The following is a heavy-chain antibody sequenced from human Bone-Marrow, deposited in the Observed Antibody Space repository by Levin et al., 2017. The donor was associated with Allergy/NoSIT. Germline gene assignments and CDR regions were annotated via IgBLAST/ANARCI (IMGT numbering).Heavy chain of an antibody. CDR2: INPDGTT. D-gene: IGHD1-1*01. J-gene: IGHJ4*02. Sequence: GGSLRLSCAASGFTFSSSAMTWVRQAPGKGLDWVSAINPDGTTFYADSVKGRFTISRDNSKNTLYLQMNSLRAEDTAIYYCAKTEYTLFNWGQGTLVTVSS. CDR1: GFTFSSSA. V-gene: IGHV3-23*01. CDR3: AKTEYTLFN.